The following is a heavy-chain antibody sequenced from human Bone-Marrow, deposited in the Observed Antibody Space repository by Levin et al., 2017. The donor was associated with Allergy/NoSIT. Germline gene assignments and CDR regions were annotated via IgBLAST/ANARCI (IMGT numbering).Heavy chain of an antibody. CDR3: SREANYGDYVTGDY. CDR1: GYTFTSSG. D-gene: IGHD4-17*01. CDR2: ISAYSGNT. V-gene: IGHV1-18*01. J-gene: IGHJ4*02. Sequence: ASVKVSCRASGYTFTSSGISWVRQAPGQGLEWMGWISAYSGNTKYAQKIQGRVTMTTDKFASTAYMELRSLRSDDTAVYYCSREANYGDYVTGDYWGQGTLVTVSS.